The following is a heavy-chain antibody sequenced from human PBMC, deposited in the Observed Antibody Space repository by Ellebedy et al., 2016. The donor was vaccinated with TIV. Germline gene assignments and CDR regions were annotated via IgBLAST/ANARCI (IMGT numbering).Heavy chain of an antibody. D-gene: IGHD6-13*01. Sequence: PGGSLRLSCAASGFTFSGYYMSWFRQAPGKWPGWVSYISYSGYLMYYADSVKGRFTTSRDNAENSMYLQVNSLKAEDTAVYYCARLGVITAAGASDYWGQGTLVIVSS. CDR1: GFTFSGYY. CDR2: ISYSGYLM. J-gene: IGHJ4*02. V-gene: IGHV3-11*01. CDR3: ARLGVITAAGASDY.